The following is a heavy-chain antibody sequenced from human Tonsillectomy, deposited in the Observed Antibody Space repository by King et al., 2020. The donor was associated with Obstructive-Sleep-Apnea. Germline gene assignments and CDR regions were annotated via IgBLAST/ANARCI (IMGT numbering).Heavy chain of an antibody. V-gene: IGHV4-59*08. CDR3: ARNTEHYYYYGMDV. D-gene: IGHD1-26*01. CDR1: GDSISSYY. J-gene: IGHJ6*02. CDR2: IYYSGST. Sequence: QLQESGPGLVKPSETLSLTCTVSGDSISSYYWSWIRQPPGKGLDWIGYIYYSGSTKYNPSLKSRVTISVDTSKNQFSLKLSSVTAADTAVYYCARNTEHYYYYGMDVWGQGTTVTVSS.